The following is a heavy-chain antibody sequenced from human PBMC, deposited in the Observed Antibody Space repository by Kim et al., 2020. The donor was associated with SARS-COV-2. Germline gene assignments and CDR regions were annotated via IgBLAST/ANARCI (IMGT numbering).Heavy chain of an antibody. J-gene: IGHJ6*02. CDR2: IYPRDSDT. Sequence: GESLKISCKGSGFSFTSWIAWVRQVPGRGLEWMGIIYPRDSDTIYSPSFQGLVTISVDTSLSTTYLQWDTLRPSDTATYYCGRLVLGLVATLDVWGQGTT. CDR1: GFSFTSW. V-gene: IGHV5-51*01. D-gene: IGHD2-8*02. CDR3: GRLVLGLVATLDV.